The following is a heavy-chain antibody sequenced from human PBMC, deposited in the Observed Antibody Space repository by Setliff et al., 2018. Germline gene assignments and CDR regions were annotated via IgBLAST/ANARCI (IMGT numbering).Heavy chain of an antibody. J-gene: IGHJ5*02. CDR3: ARASHSYGSPNWFDP. CDR1: GGSISSGGYY. Sequence: PSETLSLTCTVSGGSISSGGYYWSWIRQHPGKGLEWIGYIYYNGNTFYNPSLQSRVTISVDTSKNQFSLKLTSLNAADSAVYYCARASHSYGSPNWFDPWGPGTLVTVSS. V-gene: IGHV4-31*03. CDR2: IYYNGNT. D-gene: IGHD3-22*01.